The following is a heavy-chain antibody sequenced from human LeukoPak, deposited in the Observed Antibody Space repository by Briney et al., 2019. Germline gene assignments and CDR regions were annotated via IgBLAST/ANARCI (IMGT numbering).Heavy chain of an antibody. CDR2: ISGSGGST. J-gene: IGHJ4*02. CDR1: GFTFSSYA. CDR3: AKDPGGLAMIVVNDGY. D-gene: IGHD3-22*01. Sequence: GGSLRLSCAASGFTFSSYAMSWVRQAPGKGLEWVSAISGSGGSTYYADSVKGRFTISRDNSKNTLYLQMNSLRAEDTAVYYCAKDPGGLAMIVVNDGYWGQGTLVTVSS. V-gene: IGHV3-23*01.